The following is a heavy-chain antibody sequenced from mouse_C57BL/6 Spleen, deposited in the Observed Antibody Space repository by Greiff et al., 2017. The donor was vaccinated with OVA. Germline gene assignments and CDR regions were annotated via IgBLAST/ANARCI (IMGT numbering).Heavy chain of an antibody. CDR3: ARADYYGSSYYFDY. CDR1: GYTFTDYY. CDR2: IYPGSGNT. D-gene: IGHD1-1*01. V-gene: IGHV1-76*01. J-gene: IGHJ2*01. Sequence: QVQLQQSGAELVRPGASVKLSCKASGYTFTDYYINWVKHRPGQGLEWIARIYPGSGNTYYNEKFKGKVTLTAEKSSSTAYMQLSSLTSEDSAVYFCARADYYGSSYYFDYWGQGTTLTVSS.